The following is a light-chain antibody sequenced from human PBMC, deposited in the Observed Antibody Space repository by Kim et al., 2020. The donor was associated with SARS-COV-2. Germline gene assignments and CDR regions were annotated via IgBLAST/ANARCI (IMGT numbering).Light chain of an antibody. V-gene: IGLV2-11*01. CDR3: CSYAGSYTFYV. J-gene: IGLJ1*01. Sequence: YVTIPCNGTSSEVGGYNYVLWYPQHPSKAPKPMIYDVSKRPSGVPDRFSGSKSGNTASLTISGLQAEDEADYYCCSYAGSYTFYVFGTGTKVTVL. CDR1: SSEVGGYNY. CDR2: DVS.